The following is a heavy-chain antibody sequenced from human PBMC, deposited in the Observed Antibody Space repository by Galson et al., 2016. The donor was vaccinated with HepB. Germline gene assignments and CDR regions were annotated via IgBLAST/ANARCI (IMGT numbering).Heavy chain of an antibody. V-gene: IGHV3-30-3*01. CDR3: ARDSAWGYSDY. CDR2: LSYDETKT. J-gene: IGHJ4*02. Sequence: SLRLSCAASGFSFRNYAMHWVRQAPGKGLDWVAVLSYDETKTCYADSVKGRFTVSRDNSKYTLYLQMNSLRPEDTAVYYCARDSAWGYSDYWGQGTLVTVSP. D-gene: IGHD3-16*01. CDR1: GFSFRNYA.